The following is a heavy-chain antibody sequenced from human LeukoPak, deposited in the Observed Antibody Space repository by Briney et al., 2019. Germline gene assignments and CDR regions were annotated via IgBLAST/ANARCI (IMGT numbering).Heavy chain of an antibody. Sequence: ASVKVSCKASGYTFTYRYLHWVRQAPGQALEWMGWITPFNGNTNYAQKFQDRVTITRDRSMSTAYMELSSLRSEDTAMYYCAAIVVTASDAFDIWGQGTMVTVSS. CDR1: GYTFTYRY. V-gene: IGHV1-45*02. CDR2: ITPFNGNT. D-gene: IGHD3-22*01. J-gene: IGHJ3*02. CDR3: AAIVVTASDAFDI.